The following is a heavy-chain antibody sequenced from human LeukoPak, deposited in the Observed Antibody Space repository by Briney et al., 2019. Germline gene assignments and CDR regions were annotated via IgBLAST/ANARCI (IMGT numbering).Heavy chain of an antibody. Sequence: GASVKVSCKASGYTFTGYHLHWVRQAPGQGPEWMGWINPNSGGTNYAPKFQGRVTMTRDTSISTAYMELSRVRSDDTAVYYCAKDRSGSYTYYFDNWGQGTLVTVSS. CDR2: INPNSGGT. V-gene: IGHV1-2*02. CDR1: GYTFTGYH. D-gene: IGHD1-26*01. J-gene: IGHJ4*02. CDR3: AKDRSGSYTYYFDN.